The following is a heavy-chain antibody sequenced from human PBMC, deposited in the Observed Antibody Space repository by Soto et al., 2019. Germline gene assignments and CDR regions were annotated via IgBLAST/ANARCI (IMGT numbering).Heavy chain of an antibody. J-gene: IGHJ4*02. CDR1: GGSISSGGYS. CDR2: IYHSGST. V-gene: IGHV4-30-2*01. Sequence: QLQLQESGSGLVKPSQTLSLTCAVSGGSISSGGYSWSWIRQPPGKGLEWIGYIYHSGSTYYNPFLKCRVALAVDRSKNEFSLKLSSVTAAGTAVYYCARAGGLGAVAADYWGQGTLVTVSS. D-gene: IGHD6-19*01. CDR3: ARAGGLGAVAADY.